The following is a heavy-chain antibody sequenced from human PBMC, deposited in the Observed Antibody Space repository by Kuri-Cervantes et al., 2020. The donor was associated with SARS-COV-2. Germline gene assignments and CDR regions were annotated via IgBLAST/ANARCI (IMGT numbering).Heavy chain of an antibody. D-gene: IGHD4-17*01. CDR1: GYSISSGYY. V-gene: IGHV4-38-2*01. J-gene: IGHJ6*02. CDR2: IYHSGST. Sequence: GSLRLSCAVSGYSISSGYYWGWIRQPPGKGLEWIGSIYHSGSTYYNPSLKSRVTISVDTSKNQFSLKLSSVTAADTAVYYCARHGPRVTTPFYYYGMDVWGQGTTVTVSS. CDR3: ARHGPRVTTPFYYYGMDV.